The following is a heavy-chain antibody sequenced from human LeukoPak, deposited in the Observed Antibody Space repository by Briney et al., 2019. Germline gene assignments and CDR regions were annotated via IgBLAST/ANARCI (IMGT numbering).Heavy chain of an antibody. D-gene: IGHD5-12*01. Sequence: SVKVSCKASGGTFSSYAISLVRQAPGQGLEWMGGMIPIFGTANYAQKFQGRVTITADRSTSTAYMELSSLRSEDTAVYYCARGYPSTDSGYGYWGQGTLVTVSS. CDR3: ARGYPSTDSGYGY. CDR2: MIPIFGTA. J-gene: IGHJ4*02. CDR1: GGTFSSYA. V-gene: IGHV1-69*06.